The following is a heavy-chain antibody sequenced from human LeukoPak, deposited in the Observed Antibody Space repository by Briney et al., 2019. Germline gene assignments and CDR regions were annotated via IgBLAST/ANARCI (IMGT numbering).Heavy chain of an antibody. V-gene: IGHV3-11*04. Sequence: GGSLRLSCAASGLTFSDYYMSWMRQAPGKGLEWVAHIDGSGRTIYYIDSVKGRFTISRDNARNSLYLQMISLGAEDTAVYYCARGNWGPDYWGQGTLVTVSS. D-gene: IGHD7-27*01. CDR3: ARGNWGPDY. J-gene: IGHJ4*02. CDR1: GLTFSDYY. CDR2: IDGSGRTI.